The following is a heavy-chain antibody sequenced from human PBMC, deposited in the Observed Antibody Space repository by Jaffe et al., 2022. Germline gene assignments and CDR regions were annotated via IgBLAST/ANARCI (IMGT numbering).Heavy chain of an antibody. CDR1: GGSISSGSYY. CDR3: ARELYCSSTSCRDYGDYEGAFDI. CDR2: IYTSGST. V-gene: IGHV4-61*02. Sequence: QVQLQESGPGLVKPSQTLSLTCTVSGGSISSGSYYWSWIRQPAGKGLEWIGRIYTSGSTNYNPSLKSRVTISVDTSKNQFSLKLSSVTAADTAVYYCARELYCSSTSCRDYGDYEGAFDIWGQGTMVTVSS. J-gene: IGHJ3*02. D-gene: IGHD2-2*01.